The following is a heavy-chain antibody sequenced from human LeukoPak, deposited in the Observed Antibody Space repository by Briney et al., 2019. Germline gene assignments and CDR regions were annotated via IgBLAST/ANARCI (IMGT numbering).Heavy chain of an antibody. CDR1: GYTFTGYS. D-gene: IGHD3-16*01. CDR2: INPNSGGT. J-gene: IGHJ5*02. V-gene: IGHV1-2*06. Sequence: ASVKVSCKASGYTFTGYSMHWVRQAPGQGLEWMGRINPNSGGTDYAQKFQGRVIMIRDTSISTVYMELNRLRSDDTAVYYCARDLPRFGGWLSAWGQGTLVTVSS. CDR3: ARDLPRFGGWLSA.